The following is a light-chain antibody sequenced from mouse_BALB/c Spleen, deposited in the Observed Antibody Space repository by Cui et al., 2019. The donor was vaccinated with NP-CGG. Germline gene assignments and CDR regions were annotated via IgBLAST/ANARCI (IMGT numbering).Light chain of an antibody. CDR2: GTN. V-gene: IGLV1*01. J-gene: IGLJ1*01. CDR3: ALWYSNHWV. CDR1: TGAVTTNNY. Sequence: QAVLTQESALTTSPGETVTLTCRSRTGAVTTNNYANWVQEKPDHLFTGLIGGTNNRAPGVPARFSGSLIGDKAALTITGAQTEDEAIYFCALWYSNHWVFGGGTKLAVL.